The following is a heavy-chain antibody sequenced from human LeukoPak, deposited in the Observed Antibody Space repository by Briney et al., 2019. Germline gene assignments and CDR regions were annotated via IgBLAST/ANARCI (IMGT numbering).Heavy chain of an antibody. CDR2: IYSGGST. CDR1: GFTFSSNY. V-gene: IGHV3-66*02. CDR3: ARTGDGYNLDAFDI. D-gene: IGHD5-24*01. Sequence: GGXXRLSCAASGFTFSSNYMSWVRQAPGKGLEWVSVIYSGGSTYYSDSVTGRFTVSRDNSKNTLYLQTNSLRAEDTAVYYCARTGDGYNLDAFDIWGQGTMVTVSS. J-gene: IGHJ3*02.